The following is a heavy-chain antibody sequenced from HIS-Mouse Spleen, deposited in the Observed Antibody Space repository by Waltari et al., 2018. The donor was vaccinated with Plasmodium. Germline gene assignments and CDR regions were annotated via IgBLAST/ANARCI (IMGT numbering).Heavy chain of an antibody. V-gene: IGHV3-7*01. J-gene: IGHJ2*01. D-gene: IGHD6-13*01. Sequence: EVQLVESGGGLVQPGGSLRLSCAASGFPFSRYGMSWVRQAPGKGLEWVANIKQDGSEKYYVDSVKGRFTISRDNAKNSLYLQMNSLRAEDTAVYYCASSWYWYFDLWGRGTLVTVSS. CDR3: ASSWYWYFDL. CDR2: IKQDGSEK. CDR1: GFPFSRYG.